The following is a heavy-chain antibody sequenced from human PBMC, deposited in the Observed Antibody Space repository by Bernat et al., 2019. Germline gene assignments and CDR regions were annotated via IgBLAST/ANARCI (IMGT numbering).Heavy chain of an antibody. CDR1: GFTFSGYS. D-gene: IGHD2-15*01. CDR2: ISSSSSYI. J-gene: IGHJ5*02. V-gene: IGHV3-21*01. CDR3: ARGTGYCSGGSCYSSFDP. Sequence: EVQLVESGGGLVKPGGSLRLSCAASGFTFSGYSMNWVRQAPGKGLEWVSSISSSSSYIYYADSVKGRFNISRDNAKNSLYLQMNSLRAEDTTVYYCARGTGYCSGGSCYSSFDPWGQGTLVTVSS.